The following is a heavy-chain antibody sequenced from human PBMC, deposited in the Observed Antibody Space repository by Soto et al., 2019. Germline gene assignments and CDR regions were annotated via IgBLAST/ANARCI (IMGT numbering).Heavy chain of an antibody. J-gene: IGHJ4*02. CDR2: INHSGNT. CDR3: ARGISMIVAVQGDAHDKYYFDS. V-gene: IGHV4-34*01. Sequence: LSLTCSVYGGAFIGYYWICIRPPPWKGLELIGEINHSGNTNYNPSLKSRVTISVDTSKNQFSLKVRSVTAADAAVYYCARGISMIVAVQGDAHDKYYFDSWGLGTLVTVSS. D-gene: IGHD3-22*01. CDR1: GGAFIGYY.